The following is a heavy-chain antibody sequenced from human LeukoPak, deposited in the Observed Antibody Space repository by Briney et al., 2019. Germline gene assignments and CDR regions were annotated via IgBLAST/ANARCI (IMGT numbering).Heavy chain of an antibody. V-gene: IGHV4-34*01. D-gene: IGHD2-21*01. J-gene: IGHJ5*02. CDR3: ARRGSRVIRFDP. Sequence: SETLSLTCAVYGGSFSGYYWSWIRQPPGKGLEWIGEINHSGSTNYNPSLKSRVTISVDTSKNQFSLKLSSVTAADTAVYYCARRGSRVIRFDPWGQGTLVTVSS. CDR2: INHSGST. CDR1: GGSFSGYY.